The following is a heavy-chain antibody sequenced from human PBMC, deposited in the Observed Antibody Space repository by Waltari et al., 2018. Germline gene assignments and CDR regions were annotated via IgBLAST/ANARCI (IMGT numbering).Heavy chain of an antibody. D-gene: IGHD6-13*01. V-gene: IGHV4-34*11. Sequence: QVQLQQWGAGLLKPSETLSLTCAVYGGSFSGYYWSWIRQPPGKGLEWIGYIYYSGSTNYNPSLKSRVTISVDTSKNQFSLKLSSVTAADTAVYYCASSSSWYRDAFDIWGQGTMVTVSS. CDR2: IYYSGST. CDR3: ASSSSWYRDAFDI. J-gene: IGHJ3*02. CDR1: GGSFSGYY.